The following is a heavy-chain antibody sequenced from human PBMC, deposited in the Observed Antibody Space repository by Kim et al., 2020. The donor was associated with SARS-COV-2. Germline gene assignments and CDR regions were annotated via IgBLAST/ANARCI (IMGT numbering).Heavy chain of an antibody. J-gene: IGHJ5*02. CDR3: ARSLWFGELSWVNWFDP. D-gene: IGHD3-10*01. Sequence: SETLSLTCTVSGGSISISSYYWGWIRQPPGKGLEWIGSIYYSGSTYYNPSLKSRVTISVDTSKNQFSLKLSSVTAADTAVYYCARSLWFGELSWVNWFDPWGQGTLVTVSS. CDR1: GGSISISSYY. CDR2: IYYSGST. V-gene: IGHV4-39*01.